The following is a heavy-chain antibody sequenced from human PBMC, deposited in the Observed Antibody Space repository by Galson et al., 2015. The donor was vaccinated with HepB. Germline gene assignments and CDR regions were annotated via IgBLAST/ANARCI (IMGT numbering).Heavy chain of an antibody. D-gene: IGHD3-22*01. CDR3: IIDFYYNSSGYYFLR. CDR2: IRSKANSYAT. Sequence: SLRLSCAASGFTFSGSAVHWVRQASGKGLEWVGHIRSKANSYATAFDASVKGRFTISRDDSKNTAYLQMKSLKTEDTAVYYCIIDFYYNSSGYYFLRWGQGTLVTVSS. V-gene: IGHV3-73*01. J-gene: IGHJ4*02. CDR1: GFTFSGSA.